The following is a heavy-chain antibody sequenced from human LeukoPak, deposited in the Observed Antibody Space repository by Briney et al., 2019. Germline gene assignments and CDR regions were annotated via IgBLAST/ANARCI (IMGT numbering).Heavy chain of an antibody. CDR2: INPSGGST. CDR3: ARLPASYYDSSGYYSLYFDY. V-gene: IGHV1-46*01. CDR1: GYTFTSYY. D-gene: IGHD3-22*01. J-gene: IGHJ4*02. Sequence: ASVKVSCKASGYTFTSYYMHWVRQAPGQGLEWMGIINPSGGSTSYAQKFQGRVTMTRGMSTSTVYMELSSLRSEDTAVYYCARLPASYYDSSGYYSLYFDYWGQGTLVTVSS.